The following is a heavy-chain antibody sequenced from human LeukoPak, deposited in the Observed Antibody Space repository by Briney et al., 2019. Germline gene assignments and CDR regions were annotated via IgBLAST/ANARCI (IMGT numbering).Heavy chain of an antibody. CDR3: ARKAPKWIQLWPGARDYYYYYYMDV. D-gene: IGHD5-18*01. CDR1: GGTFSSYA. V-gene: IGHV1-69*01. CDR2: IIPIFGTA. J-gene: IGHJ6*03. Sequence: RVASVKVSCKASGGTFSSYAISWVRQAPGQGLEWMGGIIPIFGTANYAQKFQGRVTITADESTSTAYMELSSLRSEDTAVYYCARKAPKWIQLWPGARDYYYYYYMDVWGKGTTVTVSS.